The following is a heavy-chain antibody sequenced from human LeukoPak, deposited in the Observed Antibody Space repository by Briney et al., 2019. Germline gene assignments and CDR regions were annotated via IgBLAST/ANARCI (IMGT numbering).Heavy chain of an antibody. J-gene: IGHJ4*02. CDR3: ARGAPYTSSSDYFDY. CDR2: IYTGGST. Sequence: PGGSLRLSCAASGLTVSSNYMSWVRQAPGKGLEWVSLIYTGGSTYYADSVKGRFTISRDNSKNTLYLQMNSLRAEDTAVYYCARGAPYTSSSDYFDYWGQGTLVTVSS. D-gene: IGHD6-6*01. CDR1: GLTVSSNY. V-gene: IGHV3-53*01.